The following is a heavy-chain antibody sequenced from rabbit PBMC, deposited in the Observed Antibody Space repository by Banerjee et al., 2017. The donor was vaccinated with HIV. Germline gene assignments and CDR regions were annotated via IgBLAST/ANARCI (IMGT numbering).Heavy chain of an antibody. J-gene: IGHJ4*01. CDR1: GFDFSSNA. V-gene: IGHV1S45*01. CDR3: ARGDSYSFNL. CDR2: IWSGGST. Sequence: QEQLEESGGDLVKPEGSLTLTCTASGFDFSSNAMCWVRQAPGKGLEWIACIWSGGSTYYGSWAKGRFTISKTSSTTVTLQVTSLTVADTATYFCARGDSYSFNLWGPGTLVTVS.